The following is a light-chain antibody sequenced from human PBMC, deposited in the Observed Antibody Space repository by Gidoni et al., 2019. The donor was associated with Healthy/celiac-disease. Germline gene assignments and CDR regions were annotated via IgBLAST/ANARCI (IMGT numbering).Light chain of an antibody. J-gene: IGKJ2*03. CDR2: DAS. CDR3: QQRSNWPHS. V-gene: IGKV3-11*01. CDR1: QSVSSY. Sequence: EIVLTQSPATLSLSPGERATLSCRASQSVSSYLAWYQQKPGQAPRLLIYDASNRATGIPDFTLTISSLEPEDFAVYYCQQRSNWPHSFGQGTKLEIK.